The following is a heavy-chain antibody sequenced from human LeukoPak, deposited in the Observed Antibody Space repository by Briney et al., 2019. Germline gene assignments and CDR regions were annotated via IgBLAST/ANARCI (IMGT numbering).Heavy chain of an antibody. Sequence: ASVKVSCKASGYTFTGYYMHWVRQAPGQGLEWMGWINPNSGGTNYAQEFQGRVTMTRDASISTAYMELSRLRSDDTAVYYCARAPRWELLDGFDYWGQGTLVTVSS. CDR3: ARAPRWELLDGFDY. V-gene: IGHV1-2*02. CDR1: GYTFTGYY. J-gene: IGHJ4*02. D-gene: IGHD1-26*01. CDR2: INPNSGGT.